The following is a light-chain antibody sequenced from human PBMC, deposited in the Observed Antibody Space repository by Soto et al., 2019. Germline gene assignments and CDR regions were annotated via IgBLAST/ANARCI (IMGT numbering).Light chain of an antibody. Sequence: QSVLTQPPSASGTPGQRVTISCSGSSSNIGSHTVNWYQQVPGTAPKLLIYSNNQRPSGVPDRFSGSKSGTSASLAISGLQSEEGAVYYCAAWNDSRNVRVFGGCTNPPVL. J-gene: IGLJ3*02. CDR1: SSNIGSHT. CDR2: SNN. V-gene: IGLV1-44*01. CDR3: AAWNDSRNVRV.